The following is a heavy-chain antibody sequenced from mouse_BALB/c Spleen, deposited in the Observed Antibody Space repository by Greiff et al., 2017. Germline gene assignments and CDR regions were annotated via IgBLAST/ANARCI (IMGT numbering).Heavy chain of an antibody. J-gene: IGHJ3*01. Sequence: EVQRVESGPGLVKPSQSLSLTCTVTGYSITSDYAWNWIRQFPGNKLEWMGYISYSGSTSYNPSLKSRISITRDTSKNQFFLQLNSVTTEDTATYYCARRLGQAWFAYWGQGTLVTVSA. V-gene: IGHV3-2*02. CDR2: ISYSGST. D-gene: IGHD4-1*01. CDR1: GYSITSDYA. CDR3: ARRLGQAWFAY.